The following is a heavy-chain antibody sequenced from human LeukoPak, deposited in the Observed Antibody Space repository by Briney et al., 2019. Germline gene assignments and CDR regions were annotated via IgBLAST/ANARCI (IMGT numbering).Heavy chain of an antibody. J-gene: IGHJ6*02. V-gene: IGHV4-39*01. CDR2: IYDSGST. D-gene: IGHD1-14*01. CDR1: GGSIRSSYYY. Sequence: SETLSLTCTVSGGSIRSSYYYWGWIRQPPGKGLEWIGSIYDSGSTYYNPSLKSRVTISVDTSKNQFSLKLSSVTAADTAVYYCARHGTSRYYYYYYGMDVWGQGTTVTVSS. CDR3: ARHGTSRYYYYYYGMDV.